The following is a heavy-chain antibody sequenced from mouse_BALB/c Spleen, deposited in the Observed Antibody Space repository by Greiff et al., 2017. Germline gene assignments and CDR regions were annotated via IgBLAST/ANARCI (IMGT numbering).Heavy chain of an antibody. V-gene: IGHV2-4-1*01. D-gene: IGHD2-4*01. CDR2: IWSGGST. J-gene: IGHJ3*01. Sequence: VQLQQSGPGLVQPSQSLSITCTVSGFSLTSYGVHWVRQSPGKGLEWLGVIWSGGSTDYNAAFISRLSISKDNSKSQVFFKMNSLQADDTAIYYCARMESTMIFAYWGQGTLVTVSA. CDR3: ARMESTMIFAY. CDR1: GFSLTSYG.